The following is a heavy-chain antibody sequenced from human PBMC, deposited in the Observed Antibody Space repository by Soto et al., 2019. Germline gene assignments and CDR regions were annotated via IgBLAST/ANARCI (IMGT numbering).Heavy chain of an antibody. D-gene: IGHD4-4*01. CDR2: ISEDGGTE. CDR3: ARRLAPTVSALGY. J-gene: IGHJ4*02. CDR1: GFPFTSYN. Sequence: GGSLRLSCTASGFPFTSYNFHWVRQAPGKGLEWVAVISEDGGTEYFADAVRGRFLISKDTSKNTVYLQMNSLRPEDTGTYFCARRLAPTVSALGYWGQGTLVTVSS. V-gene: IGHV3-30-3*01.